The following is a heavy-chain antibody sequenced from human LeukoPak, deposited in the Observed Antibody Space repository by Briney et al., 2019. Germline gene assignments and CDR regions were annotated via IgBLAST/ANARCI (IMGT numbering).Heavy chain of an antibody. CDR3: AGDSGYFLFDY. Sequence: SETLSLTCAVYGGSFSGYYWSWIRQPPGKGLEWIGEINHSGSTNYNPSLKSRVTISVDTSKSQFSLKLSSVTAADTAVYYCAGDSGYFLFDYWGQGTLVTVSS. V-gene: IGHV4-34*01. J-gene: IGHJ4*02. D-gene: IGHD3-22*01. CDR2: INHSGST. CDR1: GGSFSGYY.